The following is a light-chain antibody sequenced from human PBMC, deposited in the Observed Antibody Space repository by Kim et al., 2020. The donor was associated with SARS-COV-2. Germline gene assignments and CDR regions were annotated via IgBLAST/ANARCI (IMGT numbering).Light chain of an antibody. CDR3: LQHTDFPWT. J-gene: IGKJ1*01. CDR2: AAS. V-gene: IGKV1-17*01. CDR1: QDVGND. Sequence: DIQMTQSPSSLSASVGDRVTITCRASQDVGNDLGWYQQKPGKAHQRLIYAASNLQSGVPSRFSGSVSETELTLTITSLQPEDFATYSCLQHTDFPWTFGQGTKVDIK.